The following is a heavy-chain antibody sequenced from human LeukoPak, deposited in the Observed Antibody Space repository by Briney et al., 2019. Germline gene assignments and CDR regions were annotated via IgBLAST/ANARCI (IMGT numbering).Heavy chain of an antibody. CDR3: ARDFHPYSSGPYDAFDI. CDR2: VSAYNGNT. V-gene: IGHV1-18*04. Sequence: ASVKVSCKASGYTFTSYGISWVRQAPGQGLEWMGWVSAYNGNTNYAQKLQGRVTMTTDTSTSTAYMELRSLRSDDTAVYYCARDFHPYSSGPYDAFDIWGQGTMVTVSS. CDR1: GYTFTSYG. D-gene: IGHD6-19*01. J-gene: IGHJ3*02.